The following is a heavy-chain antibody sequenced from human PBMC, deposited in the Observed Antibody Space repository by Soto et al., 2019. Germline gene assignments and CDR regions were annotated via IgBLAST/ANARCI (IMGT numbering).Heavy chain of an antibody. CDR2: IVVGSGNT. Sequence: GASVKVSCKASGFTFTSSAVQWVRQARGQRLEWIGWIVVGSGNTNYAQKFQERVTITRDMSTSTAYMELRSLRSDDTAVYYCARDEVPAANWCDTWGQGTLVTVSS. CDR1: GFTFTSSA. D-gene: IGHD2-2*01. J-gene: IGHJ5*02. CDR3: ARDEVPAANWCDT. V-gene: IGHV1-58*01.